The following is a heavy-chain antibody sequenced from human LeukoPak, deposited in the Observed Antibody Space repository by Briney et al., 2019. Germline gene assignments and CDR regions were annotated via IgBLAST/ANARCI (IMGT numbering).Heavy chain of an antibody. V-gene: IGHV3-43D*03. CDR1: GFTFDDYA. CDR2: ISWDGGTT. CDR3: ARTYPSDYYADV. Sequence: GGSLRLSCAASGFTFDDYAMHWARQVPGKGLEWVSLISWDGGTTYYVDSVKCRFTISRDNSKNSLYLQMNSLRPEDTALYYCARTYPSDYYADVWGKGTTVTVSS. J-gene: IGHJ6*03.